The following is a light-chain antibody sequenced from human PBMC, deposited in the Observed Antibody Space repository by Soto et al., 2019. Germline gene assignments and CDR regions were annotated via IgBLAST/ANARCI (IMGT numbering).Light chain of an antibody. CDR2: GNS. Sequence: QSVLTQPPSVSGAPGPRVTISCTGSSSNIGAGYDVHWYQQLPGTAPKLLIYGNSNRPSGVPDRFSGSKSGTSASLAITGLQAEDEADYYCQSYASSLRGYVFGTGTTVTGL. J-gene: IGLJ1*01. CDR1: SSNIGAGYD. V-gene: IGLV1-40*01. CDR3: QSYASSLRGYV.